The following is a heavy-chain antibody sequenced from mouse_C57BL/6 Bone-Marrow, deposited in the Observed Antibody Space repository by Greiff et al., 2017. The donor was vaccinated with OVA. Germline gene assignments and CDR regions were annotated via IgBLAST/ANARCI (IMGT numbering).Heavy chain of an antibody. D-gene: IGHD1-1*01. Sequence: QVQLQQSGPGLVQPSQSLSITCTVSGFSLTSYGVHWVRQSPGKGLEWLGVIWSGGSTDYNAAFISRLSISKDNSKSQVFFKMNSLQADDTAIYYCARNYPYYYGSSYDYSMDYWGQGTSVTVSS. CDR1: GFSLTSYG. V-gene: IGHV2-2*01. CDR3: ARNYPYYYGSSYDYSMDY. CDR2: IWSGGST. J-gene: IGHJ4*01.